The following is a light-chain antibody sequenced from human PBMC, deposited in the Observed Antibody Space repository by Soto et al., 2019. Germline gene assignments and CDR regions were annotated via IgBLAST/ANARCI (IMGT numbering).Light chain of an antibody. J-gene: IGKJ2*02. Sequence: EIVLTQSPGNLSLSPGERATLSCRASQSISSSYLAWYQQKPGQAPRLLIYGAFSRATDIPDRFSGSASGTDFTLTISRLEPEDLAVSYCQEYGDSLCTFGQGTQLDIK. CDR2: GAF. V-gene: IGKV3-20*01. CDR1: QSISSSY. CDR3: QEYGDSLCT.